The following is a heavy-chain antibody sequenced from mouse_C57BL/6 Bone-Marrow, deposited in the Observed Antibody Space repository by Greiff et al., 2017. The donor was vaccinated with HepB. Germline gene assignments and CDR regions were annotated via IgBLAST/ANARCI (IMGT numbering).Heavy chain of an antibody. J-gene: IGHJ4*01. D-gene: IGHD2-4*01. Sequence: EVKLMESGGGLVKPGGSLKLSCAASGFTFSDYGMHWVRQAPEKGLEWVAYISSGSSTIYYADTVKGRVTISRDNAKNTLFLQMTSLRSEDTAMYYCARWDYSYAMDYWGQGTSVTVSS. CDR2: ISSGSSTI. CDR1: GFTFSDYG. V-gene: IGHV5-17*01. CDR3: ARWDYSYAMDY.